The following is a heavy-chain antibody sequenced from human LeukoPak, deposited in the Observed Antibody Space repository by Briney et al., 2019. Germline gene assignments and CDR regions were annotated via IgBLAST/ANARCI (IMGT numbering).Heavy chain of an antibody. CDR2: IRYDGSNK. CDR3: AKGVATYYDFWSEAFDI. D-gene: IGHD3-3*01. CDR1: GFTFSSYG. Sequence: GGSLRLSCAASGFTFSSYGMHWVRQAPGKGLEWVAFIRYDGSNKYYADSVKGRFTISRDNSKNTLYLQMNSLRAEDTAVYYCAKGVATYYDFWSEAFDIWGQGTMVTVSS. J-gene: IGHJ3*02. V-gene: IGHV3-30*02.